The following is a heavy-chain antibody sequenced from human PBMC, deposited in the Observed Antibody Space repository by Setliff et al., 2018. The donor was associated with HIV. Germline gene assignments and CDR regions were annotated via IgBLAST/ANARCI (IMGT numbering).Heavy chain of an antibody. CDR2: VYRSGST. J-gene: IGHJ6*03. CDR3: ARVPKTPIAAPYYYYMDV. CDR1: GGSINSDSHF. D-gene: IGHD6-6*01. Sequence: PSETLSLTCTVTGGSINSDSHFWTWIRQPAGKALEWIGHVYRSGSTKYNPSLKSRVTMSVDTSENEFSLKVSSVTASDTAMYYCARVPKTPIAAPYYYYMDVWGRGTTVTVSS. V-gene: IGHV4-61*09.